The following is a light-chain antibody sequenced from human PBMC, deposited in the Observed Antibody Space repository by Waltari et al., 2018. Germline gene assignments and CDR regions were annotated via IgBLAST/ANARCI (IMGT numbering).Light chain of an antibody. J-gene: IGKJ2*03. Sequence: DIVMTQSPDSLAVSLGERATINCKSSQSVLLSSNNRNYLTWYQQKPGQPPTLLIYWATTRESGVPGRFSGSGSGTDFTLTISSLQAEDVAVYYCQQYYTAPYSFGQGTKLEIK. CDR2: WAT. CDR3: QQYYTAPYS. V-gene: IGKV4-1*01. CDR1: QSVLLSSNNRNY.